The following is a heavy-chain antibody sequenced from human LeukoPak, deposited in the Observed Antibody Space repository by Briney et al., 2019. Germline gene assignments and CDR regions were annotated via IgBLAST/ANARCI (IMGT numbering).Heavy chain of an antibody. Sequence: GGSLRLSCAASGFTLSDSAIHWVRQASGKGLEWVGLINRPAKSYATAYGASVGGRFTISRDDSKNTAYLQMDSLKTEDTALYYCTRDRGTYNWLDPWGQGTLVTVSS. D-gene: IGHD1-26*01. V-gene: IGHV3-73*01. CDR1: GFTLSDSA. J-gene: IGHJ5*02. CDR3: TRDRGTYNWLDP. CDR2: INRPAKSYAT.